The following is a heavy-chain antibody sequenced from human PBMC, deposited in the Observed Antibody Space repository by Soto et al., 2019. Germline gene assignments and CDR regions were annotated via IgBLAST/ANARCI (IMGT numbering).Heavy chain of an antibody. J-gene: IGHJ6*02. CDR3: ARSLQLRFLEWSRYGMDV. CDR1: GFTFSSYS. Sequence: EVQLLVSGGGLVQPGGSVRLSCAVSGFTFSSYSMNWVRQAPGKGLEWVSYISSSSSTIYYADSVKGRFTISRDNAKNSLYLQMNSLRDEDTAVYYCARSLQLRFLEWSRYGMDVWGQGTTVTVSS. V-gene: IGHV3-48*02. D-gene: IGHD3-3*01. CDR2: ISSSSSTI.